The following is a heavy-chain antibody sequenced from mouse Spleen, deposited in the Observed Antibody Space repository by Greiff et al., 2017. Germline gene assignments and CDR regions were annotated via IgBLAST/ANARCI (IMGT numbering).Heavy chain of an antibody. Sequence: EVQRVESGGGLVKPGGSLKLSCAASGFTFSSYAMSWVRQTPEKRLEWVATISSGGSYTYYPDSVKGRFTISRDNAKNTLYLQMSSLRSEDTAMYYCARPPFAYWGEGTLVTVSA. V-gene: IGHV5-9-3*01. CDR3: ARPPFAY. J-gene: IGHJ3*01. CDR2: ISSGGSYT. CDR1: GFTFSSYA.